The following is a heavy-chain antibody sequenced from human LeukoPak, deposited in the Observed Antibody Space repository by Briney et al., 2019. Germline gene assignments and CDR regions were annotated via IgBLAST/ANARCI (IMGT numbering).Heavy chain of an antibody. Sequence: GGSLRLSCAASGFTFGSCSMNWVRQAPGKGLEWVSYIHSSGHTIYYADSVKGRFTISRDNAKNSLYLQMNSLRAEDTAVYYCVRDPEALDYWGQGTQVTVSS. CDR1: GFTFGSCS. V-gene: IGHV3-48*01. CDR3: VRDPEALDY. CDR2: IHSSGHTI. J-gene: IGHJ4*02.